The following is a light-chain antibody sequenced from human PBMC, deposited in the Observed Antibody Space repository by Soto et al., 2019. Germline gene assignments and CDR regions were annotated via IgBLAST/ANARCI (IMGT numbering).Light chain of an antibody. V-gene: IGKV3-15*01. J-gene: IGKJ5*01. Sequence: EIVMTQSPATLSVAPGERATLSCRAGRSVSSNLAWHQQKPGQAPRILMYDASTRATGIPARFSGSGSGTEFTLTISSLQSEDFAVYYCQQYHNWPITFGQGTRLEIK. CDR1: RSVSSN. CDR2: DAS. CDR3: QQYHNWPIT.